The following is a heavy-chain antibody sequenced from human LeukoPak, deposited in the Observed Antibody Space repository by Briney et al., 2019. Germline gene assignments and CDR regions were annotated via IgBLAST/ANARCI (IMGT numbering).Heavy chain of an antibody. CDR3: ARDPVGGSTIFDY. CDR1: GDSVSSNSDA. Sequence: SQTLSLTCALSGDSVSSNSDASDWIRQSPSRGLEWLGRTYYRSKWYYDYAVAVKSRISINPDTSKNQFSLQLSSVTPEDTAVYYCARDPVGGSTIFDYWGQGTLVTVSS. J-gene: IGHJ4*02. V-gene: IGHV6-1*01. CDR2: TYYRSKWYY. D-gene: IGHD1-26*01.